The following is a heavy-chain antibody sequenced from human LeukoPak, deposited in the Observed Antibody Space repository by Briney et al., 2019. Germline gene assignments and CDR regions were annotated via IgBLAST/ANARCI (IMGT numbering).Heavy chain of an antibody. CDR2: INHSGST. CDR3: ARRGAAALKT. CDR1: GGSISSSSYY. J-gene: IGHJ5*02. V-gene: IGHV4-39*07. Sequence: PSETLSLTCTVSGGSISSSSYYWGWIRQPPGKGLEWIGEINHSGSTNYNPSLKSRVTISVDTSKNQFSLKLSSVTAADTAVYYRARRGAAALKTWGQGTLVTVSS. D-gene: IGHD6-13*01.